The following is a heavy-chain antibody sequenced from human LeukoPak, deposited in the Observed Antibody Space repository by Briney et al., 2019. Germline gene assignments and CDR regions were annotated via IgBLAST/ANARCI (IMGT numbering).Heavy chain of an antibody. J-gene: IGHJ4*02. CDR1: GFTFSSYE. D-gene: IGHD5-12*01. Sequence: GGSLRLSCAASGFTFSSYERNWVRQAPGKGLEWVSYISSSGSTIYYADSVKGRFTISRDNAKNSLYLQMNSLRGEDTAVYYCARDSGGNSGYALGGLDYWGQGTLVTVSS. CDR2: ISSSGSTI. CDR3: ARDSGGNSGYALGGLDY. V-gene: IGHV3-48*03.